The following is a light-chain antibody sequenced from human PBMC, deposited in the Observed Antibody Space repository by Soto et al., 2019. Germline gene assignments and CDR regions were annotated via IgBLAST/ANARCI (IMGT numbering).Light chain of an antibody. CDR3: QQRSSWPLLWT. V-gene: IGKV3-11*01. CDR2: DAS. J-gene: IGKJ4*01. Sequence: EIVLTQSPATLSLSPGERATLSCRASQSVSSYLAWYQQKPGQTPRLLIYDASNRATGIPARFSGSWSGTDFTLTISSLEPEDFAVYYCQQRSSWPLLWTFGGGTKVEIK. CDR1: QSVSSY.